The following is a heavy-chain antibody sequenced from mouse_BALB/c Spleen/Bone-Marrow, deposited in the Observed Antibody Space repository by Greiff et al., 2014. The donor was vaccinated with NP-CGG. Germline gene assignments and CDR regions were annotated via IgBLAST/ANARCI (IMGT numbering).Heavy chain of an antibody. V-gene: IGHV14-3*02. J-gene: IGHJ3*01. CDR1: GFNIKDTY. D-gene: IGHD3-1*01. CDR2: IDPANGNT. CDR3: AKLGLFAY. Sequence: DVKLVESGAELVKPGASVKLSCTASGFNIKDTYMHWVKQRPEQGLEWIGRIDPANGNTKYDPKFQGKATITADTSSNTAYLQRSSLTSEDTAVYYCAKLGLFAYWGQGTLVTVSA.